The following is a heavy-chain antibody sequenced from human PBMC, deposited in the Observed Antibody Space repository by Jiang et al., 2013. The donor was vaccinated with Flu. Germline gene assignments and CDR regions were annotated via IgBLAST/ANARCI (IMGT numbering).Heavy chain of an antibody. CDR2: IYYSGST. CDR3: ARVNSGSYYDWYFDL. Sequence: SGPGLVKPSETLSLTCTVSGGSISSYYWSWIRQPPGKGLEWIGYIYYSGSTNYNPSLKSRVTISVDTSKNQFSLKLSSVTAADTAVYYCARVNSGSYYDWYFDLWGRGTLVTVSS. D-gene: IGHD1-26*01. CDR1: GGSISSYY. J-gene: IGHJ2*01. V-gene: IGHV4-59*01.